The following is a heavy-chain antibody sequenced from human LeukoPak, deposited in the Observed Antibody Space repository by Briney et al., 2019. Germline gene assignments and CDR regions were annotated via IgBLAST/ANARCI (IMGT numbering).Heavy chain of an antibody. Sequence: SGPTLVNPTQTLTLTCTFSGFSLSTSGVGVGWIRQPPGKALEWLAMIYWNDDKRSRPSLKSRLTITRDTSKNQVVLTMTNMDPVDTATYYCAHRPWYDFWDIWGQGTLVTVSS. CDR3: AHRPWYDFWDI. J-gene: IGHJ3*02. CDR2: IYWNDDK. D-gene: IGHD3-3*01. V-gene: IGHV2-5*01. CDR1: GFSLSTSGVG.